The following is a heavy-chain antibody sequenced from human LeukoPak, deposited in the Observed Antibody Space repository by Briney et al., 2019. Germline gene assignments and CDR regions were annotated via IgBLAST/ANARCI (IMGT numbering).Heavy chain of an antibody. V-gene: IGHV4-39*01. J-gene: IGHJ3*02. Sequence: PSETLSLTCTVSGGSISSSTYYWGWIRQPPGKGPEWTASMYYSGSTYYNPSLKSRVTISVDTSKNQFSLKVSSVTAADTAVYYCARLPAATDTWGQGTMVTVSS. CDR1: GGSISSSTYY. CDR2: MYYSGST. CDR3: ARLPAATDT.